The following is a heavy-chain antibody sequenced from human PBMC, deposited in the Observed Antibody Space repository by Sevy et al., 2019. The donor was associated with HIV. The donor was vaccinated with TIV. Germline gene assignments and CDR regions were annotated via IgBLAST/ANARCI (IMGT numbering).Heavy chain of an antibody. D-gene: IGHD5-12*01. V-gene: IGHV3-48*01. CDR2: ISSDSSRI. Sequence: GGSLRLPCAASGFTFSNYDMNWVRQAPGKGVEWVSYISSDSSRIYYADSVKGRLTISRDNAKNSLCVQMNRLRAEDTAVYYCAREGGYTDQGMDVWGQGTTVTVSS. CDR1: GFTFSNYD. CDR3: AREGGYTDQGMDV. J-gene: IGHJ6*02.